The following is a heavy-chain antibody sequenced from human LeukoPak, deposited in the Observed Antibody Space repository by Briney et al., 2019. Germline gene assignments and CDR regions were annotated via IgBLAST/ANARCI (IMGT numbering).Heavy chain of an antibody. D-gene: IGHD2-15*01. CDR1: GFTFSSYS. CDR3: ARDTVVAATFYYYYGMDV. J-gene: IGHJ6*02. Sequence: GGSLRLSCAASGFTFSSYSMNWVRQAPGKGLEWVSSISSSSSYIYYADSVKGRFTISRDNAKNSLYLQMNSLRAEDTAVYYCARDTVVAATFYYYYGMDVWGQGTTVTVSS. CDR2: ISSSSSYI. V-gene: IGHV3-21*01.